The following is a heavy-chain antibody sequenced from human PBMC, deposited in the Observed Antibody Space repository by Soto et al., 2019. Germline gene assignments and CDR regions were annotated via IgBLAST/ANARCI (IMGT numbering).Heavy chain of an antibody. D-gene: IGHD4-4*01. CDR3: ARHRMTTVTDYYYYGMDV. J-gene: IGHJ6*02. CDR2: IYPGDSDT. V-gene: IGHV5-51*01. Sequence: PGESLKISCKGSGYSFTSYWIGWVRQMPGKGLEWMGIIYPGDSDTRYSPSLQGQVTISADKSISTAYLQWSSLKASDTAMYYCARHRMTTVTDYYYYGMDVWGQGTTVTVSS. CDR1: GYSFTSYW.